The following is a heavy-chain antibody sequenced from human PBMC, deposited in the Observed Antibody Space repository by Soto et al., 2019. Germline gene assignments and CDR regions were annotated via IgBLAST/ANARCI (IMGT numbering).Heavy chain of an antibody. CDR3: ARRTVGWYFDL. V-gene: IGHV3-23*01. J-gene: IGHJ2*01. CDR2: ISGSGGST. D-gene: IGHD4-17*01. Sequence: EVQLLESGGGLVQPGGSLRLSCAASGFTFSIYAMNWVRQAPGQGLEWVSVISGSGGSTYYADSVKGRFTISRETTKNTLYLHMNILRAEDTAVYYCARRTVGWYFDLWGRGTLVTVSS. CDR1: GFTFSIYA.